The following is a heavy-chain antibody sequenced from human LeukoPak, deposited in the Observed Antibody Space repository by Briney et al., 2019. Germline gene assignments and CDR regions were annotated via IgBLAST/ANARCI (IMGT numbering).Heavy chain of an antibody. CDR3: ARDYYDSSGYYYAYFQH. V-gene: IGHV3-53*01. D-gene: IGHD3-22*01. J-gene: IGHJ1*01. CDR2: LYSGGST. CDR1: GFTVSSHY. Sequence: GGSLRLSCAASGFTVSSHYMSWVRQAPGKGLEWVSVLYSGGSTYYADSVKGRFTISRDNSKNTVYLQMNSLRAEDTAVYYCARDYYDSSGYYYAYFQHWGQGTLVTVSS.